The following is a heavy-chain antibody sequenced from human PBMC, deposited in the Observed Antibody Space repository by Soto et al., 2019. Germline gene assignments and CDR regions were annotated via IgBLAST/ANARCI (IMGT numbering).Heavy chain of an antibody. J-gene: IGHJ3*02. CDR1: GGTFSSYT. D-gene: IGHD1-1*01. V-gene: IGHV1-69*04. Sequence: SVKVSCKASGGTFSSYTISWVRQAPGQGLEWTGRIIPILGIANYAQKFQGRVTITADKSTSTAYMELSSLRSEDTAVYYCARDRWKDAFDIWGQGTMVTVSS. CDR2: IIPILGIA. CDR3: ARDRWKDAFDI.